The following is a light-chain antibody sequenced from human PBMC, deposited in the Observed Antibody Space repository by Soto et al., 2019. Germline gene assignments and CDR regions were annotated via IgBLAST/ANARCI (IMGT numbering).Light chain of an antibody. CDR3: QQYKSWPIT. V-gene: IGKV3-15*01. J-gene: IGKJ5*01. CDR1: QSIGRD. CDR2: DAS. Sequence: EIVMTQSPATLSVSPGERATLSCRASQSIGRDLAWYQQKPGQPPRLLIYDASTRATGIPARFSGSGSGTEFTLTISGLQSEDSAIYFCQQYKSWPITFGQGTRLEI.